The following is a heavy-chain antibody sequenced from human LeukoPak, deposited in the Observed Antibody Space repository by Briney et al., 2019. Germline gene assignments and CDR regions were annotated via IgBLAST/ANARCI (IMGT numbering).Heavy chain of an antibody. CDR3: ARYYDSGNNWFDP. CDR2: IWYDGSNK. J-gene: IGHJ5*02. D-gene: IGHD3-10*01. V-gene: IGHV3-33*01. CDR1: GFTFSHFN. Sequence: GGSLRLSCAASGFTFSHFNMHWVRQAPGKGLEWAAVIWYDGSNKYYADPVKGRFTISRDNSKNTLYLQMNNLRVEDTAVYYCARYYDSGNNWFDPWVQGTLVTVPS.